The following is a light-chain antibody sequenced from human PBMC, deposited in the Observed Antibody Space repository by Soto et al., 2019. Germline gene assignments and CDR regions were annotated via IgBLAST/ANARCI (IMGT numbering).Light chain of an antibody. V-gene: IGLV2-8*01. CDR3: SSYVGGDNVV. CDR1: SSDVGGYNY. CDR2: DVT. J-gene: IGLJ2*01. Sequence: QSALTQPPSASGSPGQSVTISCTGTSSDVGGYNYVSWYQQHPGKAPKLMIYDVTTRPSGVPDRFSASKSGNTASLTVSGLQVEDEADSYCSSYVGGDNVVFGGGTKLTVL.